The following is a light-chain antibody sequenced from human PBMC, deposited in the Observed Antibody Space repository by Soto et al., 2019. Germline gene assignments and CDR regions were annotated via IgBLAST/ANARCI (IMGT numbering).Light chain of an antibody. CDR1: TSDVGSYDT. V-gene: IGLV2-14*01. CDR3: SSETSRKTLL. J-gene: IGLJ2*01. Sequence: QSALTQPGSVSGSPGQSITISCTGTTSDVGSYDTVSWYQQHPGKVPKLLIYEVSNRPSGVSSRFSASKSGNTASLTISGLQAEDEADYFCSSETSRKTLLFGGGTKVTVL. CDR2: EVS.